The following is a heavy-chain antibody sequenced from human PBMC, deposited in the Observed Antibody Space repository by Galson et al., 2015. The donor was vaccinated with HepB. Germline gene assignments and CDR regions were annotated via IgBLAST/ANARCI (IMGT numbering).Heavy chain of an antibody. V-gene: IGHV1-69*13. CDR3: AREVRQPYCSGGSCEDVRINWFDP. CDR2: IIPIFGTA. D-gene: IGHD2-15*01. J-gene: IGHJ5*02. Sequence: SVKVSCKASGGTFSSYAISWVRQAPGQGLEWMGGIIPIFGTANYAQKFQGRVTITADESTSTAYMELSSLRSEDTAVYYCAREVRQPYCSGGSCEDVRINWFDPWGQGTLVTVSS. CDR1: GGTFSSYA.